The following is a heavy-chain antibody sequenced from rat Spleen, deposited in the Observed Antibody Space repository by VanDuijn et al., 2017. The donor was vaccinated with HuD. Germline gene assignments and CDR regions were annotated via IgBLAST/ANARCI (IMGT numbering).Heavy chain of an antibody. CDR2: ITNTGGGV. CDR1: GFTFNKYW. CDR3: TRENYYSGEY. Sequence: EVQLVESGGGLVQPGRSLKLSCVASGFTFNKYWMTWIRQAPGKGLEWVASITNTGGGVYYPASVKGRFTISRDNAQNTLYLQLNSLRSEDTATYYCTRENYYSGEYWGQGVMVTVSS. D-gene: IGHD1-1*01. J-gene: IGHJ2*01. V-gene: IGHV5-31*01.